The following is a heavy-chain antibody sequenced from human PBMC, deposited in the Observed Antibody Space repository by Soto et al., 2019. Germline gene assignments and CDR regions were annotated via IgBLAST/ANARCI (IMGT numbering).Heavy chain of an antibody. J-gene: IGHJ4*02. CDR3: ARRGWYYFDSSGYYYPFDS. Sequence: SETLSLTCAVYGGSSSGYYWSWIRQPPGKGLEWIGEINHSGSTNYNPSLKSRVTVSIDTSKNQFSLKLSSVTAADTAVYYCARRGWYYFDSSGYYYPFDSWGQGTLVTVSS. V-gene: IGHV4-34*01. CDR1: GGSSSGYY. CDR2: INHSGST. D-gene: IGHD3-22*01.